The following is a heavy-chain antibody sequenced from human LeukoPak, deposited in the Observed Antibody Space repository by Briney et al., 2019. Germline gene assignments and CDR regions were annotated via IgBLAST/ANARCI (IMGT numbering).Heavy chain of an antibody. D-gene: IGHD6-13*01. V-gene: IGHV6-1*01. Sequence: SQTLSLTCAISGDSVSSNSAAWNWITQSPSRGLEWLGRTYYRSKWYNDYAVSVKSRITINPDTSKNQFSLQLNSVTPEDTAVYYCARSARGIAAAGDYWGQGTLVTVSS. J-gene: IGHJ4*02. CDR3: ARSARGIAAAGDY. CDR1: GDSVSSNSAA. CDR2: TYYRSKWYN.